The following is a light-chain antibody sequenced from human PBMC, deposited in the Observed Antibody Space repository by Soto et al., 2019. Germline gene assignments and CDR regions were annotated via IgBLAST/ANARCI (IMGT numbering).Light chain of an antibody. J-gene: IGKJ1*01. CDR3: QQSYSTPRT. V-gene: IGKV1-39*01. CDR2: AAS. Sequence: DIQMTQSPSSLSASVGDRVTITCLASQGISTYLNWYQQKPGKAPKLLIYAASSLQSGVPSRFSGSGSGTDFTLTISSLQPEDFATYYCQQSYSTPRTFGQGTKVDIK. CDR1: QGISTY.